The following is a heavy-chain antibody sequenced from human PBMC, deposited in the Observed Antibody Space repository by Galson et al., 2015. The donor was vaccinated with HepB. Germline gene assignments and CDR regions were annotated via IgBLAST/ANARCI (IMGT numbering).Heavy chain of an antibody. CDR3: ARDFAHYYYMDV. CDR2: ISSSGSTI. Sequence: SLRLSCAASGFTFSSYEMNWVRQAPGKGLEWVSYISSSGSTIYYADSVKGRFTISRDNAKNSLYLQMNSLRAEDTAVYYCARDFAHYYYMDVWGKGTTVTVSS. V-gene: IGHV3-48*03. CDR1: GFTFSSYE. J-gene: IGHJ6*03.